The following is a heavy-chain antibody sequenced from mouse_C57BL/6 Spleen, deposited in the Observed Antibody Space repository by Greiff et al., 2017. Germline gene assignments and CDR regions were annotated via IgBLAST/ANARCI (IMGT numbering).Heavy chain of an antibody. CDR3: AIEKLGDVGFAY. D-gene: IGHD4-1*01. CDR1: GYTFTSYW. Sequence: VQLQQPGAELVRPGSSVKLSCKASGYTFTSYWMHWVKQRPIQGLEWIGNIDPSDSETHYNQKFKDKATLTVDKSSSTAYMQLSSLTSEDSAFYYCAIEKLGDVGFAYWGQGTLVTVSA. J-gene: IGHJ3*01. V-gene: IGHV1-52*01. CDR2: IDPSDSET.